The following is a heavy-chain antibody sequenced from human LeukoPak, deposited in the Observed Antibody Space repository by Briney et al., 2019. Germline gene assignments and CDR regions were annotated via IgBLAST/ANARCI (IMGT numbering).Heavy chain of an antibody. J-gene: IGHJ4*02. V-gene: IGHV3-48*01. D-gene: IGHD3-22*01. CDR1: GFPFSSYS. Sequence: GGSLRLSCAASGFPFSSYSMNWVRQAPGKGLEWVSYITSSSSTMYYADAVKGRFAISRDNAKNSLYLQMNRLRAEDTAVYYCARKSGSSGYPFDYWGQGTLVTVSS. CDR2: ITSSSSTM. CDR3: ARKSGSSGYPFDY.